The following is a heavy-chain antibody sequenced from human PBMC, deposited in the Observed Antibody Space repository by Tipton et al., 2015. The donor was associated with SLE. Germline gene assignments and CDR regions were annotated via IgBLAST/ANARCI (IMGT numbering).Heavy chain of an antibody. V-gene: IGHV4-39*07. J-gene: IGHJ4*02. CDR1: GASISSRTYY. D-gene: IGHD3-3*01. CDR3: ARDTYYDFWSGYRYYFDY. CDR2: MYYSGNT. Sequence: TLSLTCTVSGASISSRTYYWGWIRQPPGKGLEWIGSMYYSGNTNYNPSLKSRVTISIDTSKNQFSLKLSSVTAADTAVYYCARDTYYDFWSGYRYYFDYWGQGTLVTVSS.